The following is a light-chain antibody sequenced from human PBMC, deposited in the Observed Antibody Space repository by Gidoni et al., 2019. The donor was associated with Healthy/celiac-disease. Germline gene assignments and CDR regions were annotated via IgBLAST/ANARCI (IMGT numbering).Light chain of an antibody. J-gene: IGKJ4*01. Sequence: DVQLTQSPSFLSASVGARVTITCRASQYIGSSLAWYQRKSGEAPKFLIYAAATLQSGVPSRFSGSGSGTEFTITISSLQAEDFATYYCQQLYISPPTFGGGTKVEIK. CDR3: QQLYISPPT. V-gene: IGKV1-9*01. CDR2: AAA. CDR1: QYIGSS.